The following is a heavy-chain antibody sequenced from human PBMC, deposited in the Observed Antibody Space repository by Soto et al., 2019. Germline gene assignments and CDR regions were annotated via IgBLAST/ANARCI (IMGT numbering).Heavy chain of an antibody. J-gene: IGHJ6*02. CDR2: MNPNSGNT. D-gene: IGHD3-3*01. CDR1: GYTFASYD. CDR3: ARAYDFWSGYYISVYYYYGMDV. V-gene: IGHV1-8*01. Sequence: ASVKVSCKASGYTFASYDINWVRQATGQGLEWMGWMNPNSGNTGYAQKFQGRVTMTRNTSISTAYMELSSLRSEDTAVYYCARAYDFWSGYYISVYYYYGMDVWGQGTTVTVSS.